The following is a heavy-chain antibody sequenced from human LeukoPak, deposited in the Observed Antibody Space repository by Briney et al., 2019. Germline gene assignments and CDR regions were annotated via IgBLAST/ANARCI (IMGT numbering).Heavy chain of an antibody. D-gene: IGHD1-26*01. Sequence: GGSLRLSCAASGFTFSSHTMGWVRQAPGKGLEWVSGISGSGVNTYYADSVKGRFTISRDNSKNTLYLQMDSLRAEDTAVYYCAKAFGRATYDFWGQVILVTVSS. CDR3: AKAFGRATYDF. CDR1: GFTFSSHT. CDR2: ISGSGVNT. J-gene: IGHJ4*02. V-gene: IGHV3-23*01.